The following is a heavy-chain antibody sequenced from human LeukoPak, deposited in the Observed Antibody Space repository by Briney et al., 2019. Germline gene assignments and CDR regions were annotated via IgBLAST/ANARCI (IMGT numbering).Heavy chain of an antibody. J-gene: IGHJ6*02. Sequence: PGGSLRLSCAASGFTFSSYWMSWVRQAPGKGLEWVANIKQDGSEKYYVDSVKGRFTISRDNAKNSLYLQMNSLRAEDTAVYYCARDRSGYYGYYYYGMDVWGQGTTVTVSS. V-gene: IGHV3-7*01. CDR1: GFTFSSYW. CDR2: IKQDGSEK. D-gene: IGHD3-3*01. CDR3: ARDRSGYYGYYYYGMDV.